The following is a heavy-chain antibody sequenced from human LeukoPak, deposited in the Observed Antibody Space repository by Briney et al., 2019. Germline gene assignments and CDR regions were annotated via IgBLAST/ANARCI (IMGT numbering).Heavy chain of an antibody. CDR3: ARVWGQGSSGYYPF. CDR2: IIPLFGTA. D-gene: IGHD3-22*01. V-gene: IGHV1-69*13. Sequence: ASVKVSCKASGGTFSSYAISWVRQAPGQGLDWMGGIIPLFGTAHYAQKFQGRVTITADESTSTTYVELSSLRSEDSAVYYCARVWGQGSSGYYPFWGQGTLVTVSS. J-gene: IGHJ4*02. CDR1: GGTFSSYA.